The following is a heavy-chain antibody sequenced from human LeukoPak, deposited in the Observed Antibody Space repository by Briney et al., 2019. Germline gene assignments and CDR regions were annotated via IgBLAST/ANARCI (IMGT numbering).Heavy chain of an antibody. CDR3: ARITFCGGDWCRGFDL. V-gene: IGHV3-21*01. D-gene: IGHD2-21*02. J-gene: IGHJ2*01. CDR2: ISSSSSYI. CDR1: GFTFSSYS. Sequence: GGSLRLSCAASGFTFSSYSMNWVRQAPGKGLEWVSSISSSSSYIYYADSVKGRFTISRDNAKNSLYLQMNSLRAADTAVYYCARITFCGGDWCRGFDLWGRGTPVTVSS.